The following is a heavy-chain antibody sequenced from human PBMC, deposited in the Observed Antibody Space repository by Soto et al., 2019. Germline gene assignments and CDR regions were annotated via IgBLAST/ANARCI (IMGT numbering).Heavy chain of an antibody. V-gene: IGHV1-8*01. Sequence: QVQLVQSGAEVKKPGASVKVSCKASGYTFISYDINWVRQATGQGLEWMGWMNPKSGKTGYEQKFQGRVTMTRNASISTAYMELSSLRSEDTAVYYCAGGADYVWGSYYTNAPRDYWGQGTLVTVSS. D-gene: IGHD3-16*01. CDR1: GYTFISYD. CDR3: AGGADYVWGSYYTNAPRDY. J-gene: IGHJ4*02. CDR2: MNPKSGKT.